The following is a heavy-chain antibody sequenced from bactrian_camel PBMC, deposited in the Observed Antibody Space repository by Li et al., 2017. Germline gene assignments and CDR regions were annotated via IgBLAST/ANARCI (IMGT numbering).Heavy chain of an antibody. Sequence: HVQLVESGGGSVQAGGSLRLSCAASGYTYSSNYMGWFRQAPGKEREGVAAIDSDGSTSYAGSVKGRFTISKDNAKNTLYLQMNSLKPEDTAMYYCAAVRYGGAWYPLCRARSADFGYWGQGTQVTVS. D-gene: IGHD6*01. CDR1: GYTYSSNY. J-gene: IGHJ6*01. CDR3: AAVRYGGAWYPLCRARSADFGY. CDR2: IDSDGST. V-gene: IGHV3S53*01.